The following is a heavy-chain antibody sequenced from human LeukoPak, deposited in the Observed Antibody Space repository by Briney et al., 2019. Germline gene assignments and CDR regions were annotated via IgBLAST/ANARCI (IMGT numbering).Heavy chain of an antibody. D-gene: IGHD3-9*01. CDR2: ISSSSKYV. CDR1: GFTFSDYA. CDR3: TRDFDWFRNQFDY. J-gene: IGHJ4*02. Sequence: GGSLRLSCAASGFTFSDYAMNWVRQAPGKGLEWVSSISSSSKYVYNAASVQGRFTISRDNTKTSLYLQMNILTAEDTAVYYCTRDFDWFRNQFDYWGQGTLVTVSS. V-gene: IGHV3-21*01.